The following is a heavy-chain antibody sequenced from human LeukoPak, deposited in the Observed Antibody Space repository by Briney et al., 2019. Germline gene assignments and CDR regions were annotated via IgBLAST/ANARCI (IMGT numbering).Heavy chain of an antibody. V-gene: IGHV1-46*01. Sequence: GASVKVSCKASGYTFTSYYMHWVRQAPGQGLEWMGIINPSGGSTSYAQKFQGRVTMTRDMSTSTVYMELSSLRSEDAAVYYCARGWRGDYGFDPWGQGTLVTVSS. CDR1: GYTFTSYY. CDR2: INPSGGST. J-gene: IGHJ5*02. D-gene: IGHD4-17*01. CDR3: ARGWRGDYGFDP.